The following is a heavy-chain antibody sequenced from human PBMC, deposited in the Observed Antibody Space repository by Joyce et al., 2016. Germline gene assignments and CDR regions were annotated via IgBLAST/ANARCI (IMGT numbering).Heavy chain of an antibody. J-gene: IGHJ2*01. Sequence: QVQLVQSGSELKKPGASVKVSCKASGYTFTSQAMNWVRQSPGQGLEWMGWINTNTGNPTYAQGFTGRFVFSLDTSVSTAYLQISSLKAEDTAVYYCARVGLNGRDWYFDLWGRGTLVTVSS. CDR3: ARVGLNGRDWYFDL. D-gene: IGHD2-8*01. V-gene: IGHV7-4-1*02. CDR1: GYTFTSQA. CDR2: INTNTGNP.